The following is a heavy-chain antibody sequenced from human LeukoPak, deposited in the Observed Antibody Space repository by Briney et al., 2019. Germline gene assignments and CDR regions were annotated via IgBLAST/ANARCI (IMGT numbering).Heavy chain of an antibody. V-gene: IGHV1-2*02. D-gene: IGHD4-17*01. CDR1: GYTFTGYY. Sequence: ASVKVSCKASGYTFTGYYMHWVRQAPGQGLEWMGWINPNSGDTNYAQKFQGRVTMTRDTSISTAYMELSRLRSDDTAVYYCARAFDYGDYLDYWGQGTLVTVSS. CDR2: INPNSGDT. J-gene: IGHJ4*02. CDR3: ARAFDYGDYLDY.